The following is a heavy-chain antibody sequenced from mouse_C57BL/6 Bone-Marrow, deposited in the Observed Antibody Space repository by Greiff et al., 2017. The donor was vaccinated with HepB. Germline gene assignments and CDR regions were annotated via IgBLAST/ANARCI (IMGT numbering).Heavy chain of an antibody. Sequence: VQLQQSGPELVKPGASVKISCQASGYSFTDYNMNWVKQSNGKSLEWIGVINPNYGTTSYNQKFKGKATLTVDQYSSTAYMQLNILTSEDSAVYYCARRKLKSSNLFLRSIDYWGQGTTLTVSS. CDR1: GYSFTDYN. J-gene: IGHJ2*01. CDR3: ARRKLKSSNLFLRSIDY. CDR2: INPNYGTT. D-gene: IGHD1-1*01. V-gene: IGHV1-39*01.